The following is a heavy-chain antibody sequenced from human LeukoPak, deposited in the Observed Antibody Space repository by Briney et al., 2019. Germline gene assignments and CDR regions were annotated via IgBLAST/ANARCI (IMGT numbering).Heavy chain of an antibody. Sequence: GGSLRLSCAASGFTFSSYEMNWVRQAPGKGLEWVSYISSSGSTIYYADSVKGRFTISRDNAKNSLYLQMNSLRAEDTAVYYCAREEAVAGLDYWGQGTLVTVSS. CDR1: GFTFSSYE. D-gene: IGHD6-19*01. CDR2: ISSSGSTI. CDR3: AREEAVAGLDY. J-gene: IGHJ4*02. V-gene: IGHV3-48*03.